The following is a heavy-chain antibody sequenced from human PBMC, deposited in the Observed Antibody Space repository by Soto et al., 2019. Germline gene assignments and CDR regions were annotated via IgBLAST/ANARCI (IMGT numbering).Heavy chain of an antibody. J-gene: IGHJ6*02. CDR2: MHPSGST. CDR3: ARHGHNIYGFDV. Sequence: QAQPQESGPGLVKPSDTLSLTCAVSGGPISSVNWWSWVRQSPGKGLEWIGEMHPSGSTNYNPSLKSRVTVSMDKSRNQSSLKMYSVTAADTAVYFCARHGHNIYGFDVWGRGTAVTVSS. D-gene: IGHD1-1*01. V-gene: IGHV4-4*02. CDR1: GGPISSVNW.